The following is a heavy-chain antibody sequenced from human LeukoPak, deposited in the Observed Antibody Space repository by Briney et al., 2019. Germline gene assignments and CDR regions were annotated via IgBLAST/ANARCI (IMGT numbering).Heavy chain of an antibody. J-gene: IGHJ6*02. CDR2: IKSKTDGGTT. V-gene: IGHV3-15*01. CDR1: GFTFSNAW. Sequence: PGGSLRLSCAASGFTFSNAWMSWVRQAPGKGLEWVGRIKSKTDGGTTDYAALVKGRFTISRDDSKNTLYLQMNSLKTEDTAVYYCTTDQYYYDSSGYYINYYYYGMDVWGQGTTVTVSS. CDR3: TTDQYYYDSSGYYINYYYYGMDV. D-gene: IGHD3-22*01.